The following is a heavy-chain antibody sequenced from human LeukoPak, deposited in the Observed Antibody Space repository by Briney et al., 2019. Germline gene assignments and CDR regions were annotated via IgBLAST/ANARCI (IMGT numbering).Heavy chain of an antibody. CDR1: GVTFSSYA. J-gene: IGHJ4*02. CDR3: AKGLLSGSGSYSDY. CDR2: ISASGGRT. Sequence: GGSLRVSCAASGVTFSSYAMNWVRQAPGKGLEWVSVISASGGRTYYADSVKGRFTISRDNSKNTLYLQMNSLRAEDTAIYYCAKGLLSGSGSYSDYWGQGTLVTVSS. V-gene: IGHV3-23*01. D-gene: IGHD3-10*01.